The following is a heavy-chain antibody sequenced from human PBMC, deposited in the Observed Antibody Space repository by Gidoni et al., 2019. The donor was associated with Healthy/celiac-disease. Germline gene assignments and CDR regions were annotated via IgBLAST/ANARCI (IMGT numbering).Heavy chain of an antibody. CDR2: IKSKTDGGTT. Sequence: EVQLVESGGALVKPGGSLRLSCAASGFTFSNAWMSWVRQAPGKGLEWVGRIKSKTDGGTTDYAAPVKGRFSISRDDSKNTLYLQMNSLKTEDTAVYYCITDPMIVVVIGYWGQGTLVTVSS. D-gene: IGHD3-22*01. CDR1: GFTFSNAW. V-gene: IGHV3-15*02. J-gene: IGHJ4*02. CDR3: ITDPMIVVVIGY.